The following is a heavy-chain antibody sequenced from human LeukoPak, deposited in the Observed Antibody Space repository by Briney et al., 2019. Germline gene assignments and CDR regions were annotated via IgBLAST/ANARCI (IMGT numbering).Heavy chain of an antibody. CDR2: IRSNSDGGTI. V-gene: IGHV3-15*07. CDR3: ATDFYDST. Sequence: TAGGSLRLSCATSGFTFSNAWMNWVRQAPGKGLEWVGRIRSNSDGGTIDYAAPVKGRFTLSRDDSKTMLYLQMNSLQTEDTAVYYCATDFYDSTWGQGTLVTVSS. J-gene: IGHJ5*02. D-gene: IGHD3-22*01. CDR1: GFTFSNAW.